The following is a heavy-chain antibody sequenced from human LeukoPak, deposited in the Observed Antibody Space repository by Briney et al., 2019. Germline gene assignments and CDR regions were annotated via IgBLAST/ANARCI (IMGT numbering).Heavy chain of an antibody. D-gene: IGHD6-6*01. CDR2: IWYDGSNK. CDR1: GFTFSSYG. J-gene: IGHJ5*02. Sequence: GRSLRLSCAASGFTFSSYGMHWVRQAPGKGLEWVAVIWYDGSNKYYADSVKGRFTISGDNSKNTLYLQMNSLRAEDTAVYYCARDAIAARPRNWFDPWGQGTLVTVSS. CDR3: ARDAIAARPRNWFDP. V-gene: IGHV3-33*01.